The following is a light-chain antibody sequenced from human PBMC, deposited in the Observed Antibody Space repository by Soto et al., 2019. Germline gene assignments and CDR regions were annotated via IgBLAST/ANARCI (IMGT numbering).Light chain of an antibody. V-gene: IGKV1-5*01. CDR1: QTITNW. Sequence: DIDMTQSPSILSASVGDRVTITCGSSQTITNWLAWYQQKPGKAPKLLIYDASSLQSGVPPRFSGSGSGTEFTLTIRSLQPDDIATYYCQQYSSYSAWTFGEGTKVDIK. CDR3: QQYSSYSAWT. CDR2: DAS. J-gene: IGKJ1*01.